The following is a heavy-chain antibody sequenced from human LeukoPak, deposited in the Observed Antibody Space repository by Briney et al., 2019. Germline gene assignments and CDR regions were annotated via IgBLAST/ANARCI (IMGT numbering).Heavy chain of an antibody. J-gene: IGHJ4*02. CDR3: ARDDCSSTSCYRGGDY. CDR1: GYTFTSYG. V-gene: IGHV1-18*01. D-gene: IGHD2-2*01. CDR2: ISAYNANT. Sequence: ASVKVSCKASGYTFTSYGISWVRQAPGQGLEWMGWISAYNANTNYAQKLQGRVTMTTDTSTSTAYMELSSLRSEDTAVYYCARDDCSSTSCYRGGDYWGQGTLVTVSS.